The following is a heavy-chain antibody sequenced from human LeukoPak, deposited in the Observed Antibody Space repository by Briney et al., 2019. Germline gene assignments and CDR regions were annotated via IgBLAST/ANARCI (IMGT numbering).Heavy chain of an antibody. CDR1: GFTFRTYI. Sequence: GGSLRLSCTVSGFTFRTYIMNWVRQAPGKGLESVPSISTGSIYIFFADSLKGRFTISRDSAKNSLCLQMNSLRAEDTSVYYCARDVPTYHVFMRGMSNGMDVWGQGTTVTVSS. D-gene: IGHD1-14*01. J-gene: IGHJ6*02. CDR3: ARDVPTYHVFMRGMSNGMDV. CDR2: ISTGSIYI. V-gene: IGHV3-21*01.